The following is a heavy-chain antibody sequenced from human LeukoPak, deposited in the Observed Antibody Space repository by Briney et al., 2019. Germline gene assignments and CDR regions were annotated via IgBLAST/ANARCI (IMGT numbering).Heavy chain of an antibody. CDR1: GGSFSGYY. D-gene: IGHD4-17*01. CDR2: INHSGST. Sequence: NPSETLSLTCAVYGGSFSGYYWSWIRQPPGKGLEWIGEINHSGSTNYNPSLKSRVTISVDTSKNQFSLKLSSVTAADTAVYYCATLRRNYGDSKGGYWGQGTLVTVSS. J-gene: IGHJ4*02. CDR3: ATLRRNYGDSKGGY. V-gene: IGHV4-34*01.